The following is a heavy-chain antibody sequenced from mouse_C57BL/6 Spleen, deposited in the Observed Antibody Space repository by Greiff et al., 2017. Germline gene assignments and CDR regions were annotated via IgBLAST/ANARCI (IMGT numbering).Heavy chain of an antibody. J-gene: IGHJ2*01. V-gene: IGHV1-52*01. D-gene: IGHD3-2*02. CDR2: IDPSDSET. Sequence: VQLQQPGAELVRPGSSVKLSCTASGYTFTSYWMHWVKQRPIQGLEWIGNIDPSDSETHYNQKFKDKATLTVDKSSSTAYLQLSSLTSEDSAVYYCARGQLRLRYFDYWGQAPLSQSPQ. CDR1: GYTFTSYW. CDR3: ARGQLRLRYFDY.